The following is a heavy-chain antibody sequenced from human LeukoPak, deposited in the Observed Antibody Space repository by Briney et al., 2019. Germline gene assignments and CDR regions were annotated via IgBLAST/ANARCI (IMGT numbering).Heavy chain of an antibody. CDR3: ARGNSGGYSQDWFDP. J-gene: IGHJ5*02. CDR2: ISWNSGTI. D-gene: IGHD1-26*01. CDR1: GFTFDDYA. V-gene: IGHV3-9*03. Sequence: EPGGSLRLSCAASGFTFDDYAMHWVRQAPGKGLEWVSGISWNSGTIGYADSVKGRFTISRDNAKNSLYLQMNSLRDDDMALYYCARGNSGGYSQDWFDPWGQGTLVTVSS.